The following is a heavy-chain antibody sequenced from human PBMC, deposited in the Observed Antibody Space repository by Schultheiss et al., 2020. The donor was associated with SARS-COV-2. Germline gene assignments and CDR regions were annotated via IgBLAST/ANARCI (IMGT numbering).Heavy chain of an antibody. Sequence: GESLKISCAASGFTFSDYYMSWIRQAPGKGLEWVAVISYDGSNKYYADSVKGRFTISRDNSKNSLYLQMNSLRAEDTAVYYCARARREYSMPPDYWGQGTLVTVSS. CDR1: GFTFSDYY. V-gene: IGHV3-30*03. CDR3: ARARREYSMPPDY. CDR2: ISYDGSNK. D-gene: IGHD4-11*01. J-gene: IGHJ4*02.